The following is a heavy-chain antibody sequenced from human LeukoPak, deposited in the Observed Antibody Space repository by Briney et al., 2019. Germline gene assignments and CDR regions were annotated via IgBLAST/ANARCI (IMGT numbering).Heavy chain of an antibody. CDR2: IIPILGIA. CDR1: GGTFSSYA. J-gene: IGHJ3*02. V-gene: IGHV1-69*10. Sequence: ASVKVSCKASGGTFSSYAISWVRQAPGQGLEWMGGIIPILGIANYAQKFQGRVTITADKSTSTAYMELSSLRSEDTAVYYCARAPNWDDAFDIWGQGTMVTVSS. D-gene: IGHD7-27*01. CDR3: ARAPNWDDAFDI.